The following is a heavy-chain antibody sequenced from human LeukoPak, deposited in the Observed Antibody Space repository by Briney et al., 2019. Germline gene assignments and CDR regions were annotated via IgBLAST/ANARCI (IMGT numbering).Heavy chain of an antibody. Sequence: GGSLRLSCAASGFTFSDYYMSCIRQAPGKGLEWVSYISSSGSTIYYADSVKGRFTISRDNAKNSLYLQMNSLRAEDTAVYYCARDGRYYDILTGYSYGMDVWGQGTTVTVSS. CDR1: GFTFSDYY. V-gene: IGHV3-11*01. D-gene: IGHD3-9*01. J-gene: IGHJ6*02. CDR2: ISSSGSTI. CDR3: ARDGRYYDILTGYSYGMDV.